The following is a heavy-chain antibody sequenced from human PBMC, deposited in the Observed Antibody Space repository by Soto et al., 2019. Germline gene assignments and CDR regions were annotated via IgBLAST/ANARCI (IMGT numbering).Heavy chain of an antibody. Sequence: PSETLSLTCTVSNASISSRKWWTWVRQTPGKGLKWIGEIYHSGSINHNPSLKSRVTMLVDNSNNQFSLKMTSVTAAGTAVYYCASKFGELLADAFDIWGQGTVVT. J-gene: IGHJ3*02. D-gene: IGHD3-10*01. V-gene: IGHV4-4*02. CDR3: ASKFGELLADAFDI. CDR1: NASISSRKW. CDR2: IYHSGSI.